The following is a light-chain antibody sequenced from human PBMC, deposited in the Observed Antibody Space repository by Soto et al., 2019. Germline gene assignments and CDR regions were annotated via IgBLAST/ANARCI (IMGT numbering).Light chain of an antibody. CDR3: SSYASSSTEV. V-gene: IGLV1-47*01. CDR1: KSDIGSNY. Sequence: QSVLTQPPSASGAPGQRVTFSCSGSKSDIGSNYVFWYQQLNGEPHGVSNRFFGSKSGNTASLTISGLQAEDEADYYCSSYASSSTEVFGTGTKATVL. J-gene: IGLJ1*01.